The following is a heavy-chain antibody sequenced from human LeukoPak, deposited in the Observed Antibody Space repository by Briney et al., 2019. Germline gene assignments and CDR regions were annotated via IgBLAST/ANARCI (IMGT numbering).Heavy chain of an antibody. CDR2: ISSSSSYI. Sequence: GGSLRLSCAASGFTFSSYSMNWVRQAPGKGLEWVSSISSSSSYIYYADSVKGRFTISRDNAKNSLYLQMNSLRAEDTAVYYCARIRASTYYDILTGYYMDAEFDYWGQGTLVTVSS. CDR1: GFTFSSYS. D-gene: IGHD3-9*01. J-gene: IGHJ4*02. CDR3: ARIRASTYYDILTGYYMDAEFDY. V-gene: IGHV3-21*01.